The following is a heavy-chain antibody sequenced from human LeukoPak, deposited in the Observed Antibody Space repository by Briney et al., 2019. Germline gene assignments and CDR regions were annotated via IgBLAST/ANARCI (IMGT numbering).Heavy chain of an antibody. Sequence: SETLSLTCAVYDGSFSGYYWSWIRQPPGKGLEWIGEINHSGSTNYNPSLKSRVTISVDTSKNQFSLKLSSVTAADTAVYYCARSVGWDIVASITCHYFDYWGQGTLVTVSS. CDR2: INHSGST. D-gene: IGHD5-12*01. CDR3: ARSVGWDIVASITCHYFDY. V-gene: IGHV4-34*01. CDR1: DGSFSGYY. J-gene: IGHJ4*02.